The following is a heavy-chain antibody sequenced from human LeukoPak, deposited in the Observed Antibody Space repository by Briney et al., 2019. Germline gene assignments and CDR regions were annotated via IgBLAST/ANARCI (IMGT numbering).Heavy chain of an antibody. CDR1: GFTFTIFG. J-gene: IGHJ4*02. CDR2: IDARSGIT. CDR3: ARAVSRYNGIDY. V-gene: IGHV3-48*01. D-gene: IGHD1-1*01. Sequence: GGSLRLSCAASGFTFTIFGMNWVRQAPGKGPEWVSYIDARSGITYYADSVQGRFTISRDNAKESVFLQMNRLRVDDTAVYYCARAVSRYNGIDYWGQGTLVTVSS.